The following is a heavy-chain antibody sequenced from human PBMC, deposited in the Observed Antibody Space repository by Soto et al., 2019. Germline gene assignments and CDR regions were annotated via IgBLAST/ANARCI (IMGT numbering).Heavy chain of an antibody. Sequence: PGESLKISCKGSGYSFTSYWIGWVRQMPGKGLEWMGIIYPGDSDTRYSPSFQGQVTISADKSISTAYLQWSSLKASDTAMYYCARPQYYYDNSGRTNIDAFDIWSQGTMVTVSS. D-gene: IGHD3-22*01. CDR2: IYPGDSDT. J-gene: IGHJ3*02. V-gene: IGHV5-51*01. CDR3: ARPQYYYDNSGRTNIDAFDI. CDR1: GYSFTSYW.